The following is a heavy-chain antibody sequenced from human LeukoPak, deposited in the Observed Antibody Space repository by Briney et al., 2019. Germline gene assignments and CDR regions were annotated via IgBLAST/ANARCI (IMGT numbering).Heavy chain of an antibody. CDR2: IYYSGST. D-gene: IGHD3-22*01. CDR3: ARGADSSGYYSIFYFDY. CDR1: GGSISSYY. V-gene: IGHV4-59*01. Sequence: PSETLSLTCTVSGGSISSYYWNWIRQPPGKGLEWIGYIYYSGSTNYNPSLKSRVTISVDTSKNQFSLKLSSVTAADTAVYYCARGADSSGYYSIFYFDYWGQGNLVTVSS. J-gene: IGHJ4*02.